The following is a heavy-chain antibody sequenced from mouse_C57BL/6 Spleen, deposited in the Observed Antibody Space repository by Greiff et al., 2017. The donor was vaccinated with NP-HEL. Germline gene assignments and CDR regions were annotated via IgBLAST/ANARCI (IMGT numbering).Heavy chain of an antibody. CDR2: INPNNGGT. V-gene: IGHV1-22*01. Sequence: VQLKQSGPELVKPGASVKMSCKASGYTFTDYNMHWVKQSHGKSLEWIGYINPNNGGTSYNQKFKGKATLTVNKSSSTAYMELRSLTSEDSAVYYCARGTTVVATDYFDYWGQGTTLTVSS. CDR3: ARGTTVVATDYFDY. J-gene: IGHJ2*01. CDR1: GYTFTDYN. D-gene: IGHD1-1*01.